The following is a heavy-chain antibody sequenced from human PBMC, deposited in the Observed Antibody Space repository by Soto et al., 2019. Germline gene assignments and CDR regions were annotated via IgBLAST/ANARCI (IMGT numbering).Heavy chain of an antibody. J-gene: IGHJ6*02. CDR1: GGSFSGYY. Sequence: QVQLQQWGAGLLKPSETLSLTCAVYGGSFSGYYWSWIRQPPGKGLEWIGEINHSGSTNYNPSLKSRVTISVDMSKNQFSLKLSSVTAADTAVYYCARDPSYVYDSSGYYYYGMDVWGQGTTVTVSS. D-gene: IGHD3-22*01. CDR3: ARDPSYVYDSSGYYYYGMDV. CDR2: INHSGST. V-gene: IGHV4-34*01.